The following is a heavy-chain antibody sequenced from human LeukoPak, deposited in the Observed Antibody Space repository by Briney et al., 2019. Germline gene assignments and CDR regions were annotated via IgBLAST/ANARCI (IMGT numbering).Heavy chain of an antibody. D-gene: IGHD3-16*01. CDR2: IYYSGST. V-gene: IGHV4-59*01. Sequence: SETLSLTCTVSGGSISSYYWSWIRQPPEKGLEWIGYIYYSGSTNYNPSLKSRVTISVDTSKNQFSLNLSSVTAADTAVYYCARGGEAPYYFDYWGQGTLVTVSS. CDR3: ARGGEAPYYFDY. J-gene: IGHJ4*02. CDR1: GGSISSYY.